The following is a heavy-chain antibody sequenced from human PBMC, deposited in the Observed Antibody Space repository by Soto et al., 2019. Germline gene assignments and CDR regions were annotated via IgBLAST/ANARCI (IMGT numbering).Heavy chain of an antibody. D-gene: IGHD1-26*01. J-gene: IGHJ6*02. V-gene: IGHV3-23*01. CDR2: ISGSGGST. CDR3: AKDEVRAVYYYYYVMDV. Sequence: EVQLLESGGGLVQPGGSLRLSCAASGFTFSSYAMSWVRQAPGKGLEWVSAISGSGGSTYYADSVKGRFTISRDNSKNTLYLQMNSLIAEDTAVYYCAKDEVRAVYYYYYVMDVWGQGTTVTVSS. CDR1: GFTFSSYA.